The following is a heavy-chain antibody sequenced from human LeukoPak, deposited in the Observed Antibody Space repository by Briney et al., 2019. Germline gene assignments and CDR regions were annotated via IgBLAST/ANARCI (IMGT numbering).Heavy chain of an antibody. V-gene: IGHV3-23*01. J-gene: IGHJ5*02. Sequence: PGGSLRLSCAASGFSFRTYAMSWVRQAPGKGLEWVSAISDNSGRTYYADSVKGRFTISRDNSKNTLFVRMNSLRAEDTAVYYCAREYDSSWPSWGQGTLVTVSS. CDR3: AREYDSSWPS. CDR1: GFSFRTYA. CDR2: ISDNSGRT. D-gene: IGHD3-22*01.